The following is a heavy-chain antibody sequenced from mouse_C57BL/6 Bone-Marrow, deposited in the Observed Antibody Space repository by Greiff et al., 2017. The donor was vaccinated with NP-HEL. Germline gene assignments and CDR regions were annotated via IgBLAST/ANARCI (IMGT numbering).Heavy chain of an antibody. D-gene: IGHD1-1*01. Sequence: EVHLVESGGGLVKPGGSLKLSCAASGFTFSDYGMHWVRQAPGRGLEWVAYISSGSSTIYYADTVKGRFTLSRDNAKNTLFLQMTSLRSEDTAMYYCARGYYGSSYVLYYYAMDYWGQGTSVTVSS. CDR2: ISSGSSTI. CDR3: ARGYYGSSYVLYYYAMDY. CDR1: GFTFSDYG. J-gene: IGHJ4*01. V-gene: IGHV5-17*01.